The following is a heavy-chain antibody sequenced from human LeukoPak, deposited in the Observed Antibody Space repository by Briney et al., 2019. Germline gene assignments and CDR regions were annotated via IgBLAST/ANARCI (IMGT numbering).Heavy chain of an antibody. Sequence: ASVKVSCKASGYTFTGYYMHWVRQAPGQGLEWMGWINPNSGGTNFAQKFQGRVTMTRDTSISTAYMELTSLRSDDTAVYYCARVGGYCSANSCSRIDYWGHGTLVTVSS. V-gene: IGHV1-2*02. CDR2: INPNSGGT. J-gene: IGHJ4*01. CDR1: GYTFTGYY. D-gene: IGHD2-15*01. CDR3: ARVGGYCSANSCSRIDY.